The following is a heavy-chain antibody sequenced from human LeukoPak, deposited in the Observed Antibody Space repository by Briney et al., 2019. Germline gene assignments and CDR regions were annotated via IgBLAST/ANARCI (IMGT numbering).Heavy chain of an antibody. CDR3: ARDRGKGGGH. D-gene: IGHD3-16*01. CDR2: IYYSGST. J-gene: IGHJ4*02. Sequence: SETLSLTCTVSGGSISSSSYYWGWIRQPPGKGLEWIGSIYYSGSTYYNPSLKSRVTISVDTSKNQFSLKLSSVTAADTAVYYCARDRGKGGGHWGQGTLVTVSS. V-gene: IGHV4-39*07. CDR1: GGSISSSSYY.